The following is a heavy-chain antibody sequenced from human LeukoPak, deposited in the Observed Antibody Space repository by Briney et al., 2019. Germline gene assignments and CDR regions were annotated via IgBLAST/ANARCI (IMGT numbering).Heavy chain of an antibody. V-gene: IGHV1-69*13. D-gene: IGHD3-10*01. CDR3: ATTPGKLWFGELSR. CDR1: GGTFSSYA. J-gene: IGHJ4*02. CDR2: IIPMFATP. Sequence: SVKVSCKASGGTFSSYAINWVRQAPGQGLEWMGGIIPMFATPNYAQKFQGRVTITADESTSTAYMELSSLRSEDTAIYYCATTPGKLWFGELSRWGQGALVTVSS.